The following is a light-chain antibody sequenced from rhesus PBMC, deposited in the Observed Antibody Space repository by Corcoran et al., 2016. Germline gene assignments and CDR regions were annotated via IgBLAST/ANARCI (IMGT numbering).Light chain of an antibody. CDR3: QHYYNFPRT. CDR1: QNIYSH. Sequence: DIQMTQSPSALSASVGDRVTISCRASQNIYSHLAWYQQKPRKAPNLLIYATSTLQTGIPSRFSGSRSGTEFTLTISSLQPEDSATYYCQHYYNFPRTFGQGTKVEVK. V-gene: IGKV1-44*03. J-gene: IGKJ1*01. CDR2: ATS.